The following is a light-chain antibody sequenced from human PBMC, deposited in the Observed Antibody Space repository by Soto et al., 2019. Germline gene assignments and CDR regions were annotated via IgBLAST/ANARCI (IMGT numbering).Light chain of an antibody. CDR3: GSYTSSSALEGVV. J-gene: IGLJ2*01. V-gene: IGLV2-14*01. CDR2: DVS. Sequence: QSVLTQPASVSGSPGQSITISCTGTSSDVGGYNYVSWYQQHPGKAPKLMIYDVSNRPSGVSNRFSGSKSGNAASLTISGLQAEDEADYYCGSYTSSSALEGVVFGGGTKLTVL. CDR1: SSDVGGYNY.